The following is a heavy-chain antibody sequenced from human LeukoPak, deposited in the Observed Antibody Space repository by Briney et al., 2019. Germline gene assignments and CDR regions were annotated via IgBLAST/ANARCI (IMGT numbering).Heavy chain of an antibody. D-gene: IGHD2-2*01. J-gene: IGHJ4*02. CDR1: GFTFDDYA. V-gene: IGHV3-23*01. CDR3: AKSEIVVVPAANDY. Sequence: PGRSLRLSCAASGFTFDDYAMSWVRQAPGKGLEWVSAISGSGGSTYYADSVKGRFTISRDNSKNTLYLQMNSLRAEDTAVYYCAKSEIVVVPAANDYWGQGTLVTVSS. CDR2: ISGSGGST.